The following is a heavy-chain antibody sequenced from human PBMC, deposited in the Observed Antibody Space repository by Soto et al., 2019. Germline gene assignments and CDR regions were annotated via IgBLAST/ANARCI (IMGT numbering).Heavy chain of an antibody. J-gene: IGHJ3*02. CDR1: GFTFSDYY. Sequence: GGSLRLSCAASGFTFSDYYMSWIRQAPGKGLEWVSYISSSGSTIYYADSVKGRFTISRDNAKNSLYLQMNSLRAEDTAVYYCAREAGIAPVDAFDIWGQGTMVTVSS. CDR2: ISSSGSTI. V-gene: IGHV3-11*01. D-gene: IGHD6-13*01. CDR3: AREAGIAPVDAFDI.